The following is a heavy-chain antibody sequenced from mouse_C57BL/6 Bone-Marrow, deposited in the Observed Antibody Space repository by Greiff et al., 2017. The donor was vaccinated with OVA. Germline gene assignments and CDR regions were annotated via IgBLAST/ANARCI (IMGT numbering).Heavy chain of an antibody. CDR2: ISSGSSTI. Sequence: EVKLVESGGGLVKPGGSLKLSCAASGFTFSDYGMHWVRQAPEKGLEWVAYISSGSSTISYADTVKGRFTISSDNAKNTLFLQMTSLRSEDTAMYYCARVGWLRRYWYFDVWGTGTTVTVSS. CDR3: ARVGWLRRYWYFDV. J-gene: IGHJ1*03. CDR1: GFTFSDYG. V-gene: IGHV5-17*01. D-gene: IGHD2-2*01.